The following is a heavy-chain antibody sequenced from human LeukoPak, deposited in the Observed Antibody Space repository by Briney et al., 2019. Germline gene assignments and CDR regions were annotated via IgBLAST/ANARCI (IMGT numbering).Heavy chain of an antibody. V-gene: IGHV1-18*01. D-gene: IGHD3-16*02. CDR3: ARDTPNYDYVWGSYRFGEAAFDI. J-gene: IGHJ3*02. Sequence: GASVKVSCKASGYTFTSYGISWVRQAPGQGLEWMGWISAYNGNTNYAQKLQGRVTMTTDTSTSTAYMELRSLRSDDTAVYYCARDTPNYDYVWGSYRFGEAAFDIWGQGTMVTVSS. CDR2: ISAYNGNT. CDR1: GYTFTSYG.